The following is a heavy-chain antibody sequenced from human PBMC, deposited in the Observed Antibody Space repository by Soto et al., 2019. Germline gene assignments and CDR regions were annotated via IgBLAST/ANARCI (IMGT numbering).Heavy chain of an antibody. CDR3: ASVGGNWFDP. J-gene: IGHJ5*02. V-gene: IGHV4-34*01. D-gene: IGHD2-15*01. CDR1: GGSFSNYY. CDR2: INHSGST. Sequence: SETLPLTCAVYGGSFSNYYWTWIRQPPGKGLEWIGEINHSGSTNYNPSLKSRVTISVDTSKNQFSLNLNSVTAADTAVYYCASVGGNWFDPWGQGTLVTVSS.